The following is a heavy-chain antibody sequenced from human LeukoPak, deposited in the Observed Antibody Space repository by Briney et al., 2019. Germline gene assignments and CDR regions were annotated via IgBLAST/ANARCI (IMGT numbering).Heavy chain of an antibody. CDR1: GGSISSGSYY. CDR2: IYTSGST. V-gene: IGHV4-61*02. CDR3: ARETYYDFWSGYYQDY. J-gene: IGHJ4*02. Sequence: PSETLSLTCTVSGGSISSGSYYWSWIRQPAGKGLEWIGRIYTSGSTNYNPSLKSRVTISVDTSKNQFSLKLSSVTAADTAVYCCARETYYDFWSGYYQDYWGQGTLVTVSS. D-gene: IGHD3-3*01.